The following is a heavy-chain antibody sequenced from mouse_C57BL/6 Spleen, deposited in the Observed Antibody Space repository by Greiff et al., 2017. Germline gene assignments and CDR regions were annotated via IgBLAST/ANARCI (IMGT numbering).Heavy chain of an antibody. D-gene: IGHD1-1*01. CDR1: GYTFTSYW. Sequence: QVQLQQPGAELVKPGASVKLSCKASGYTFTSYWMPWVKQRPGQGLEWIGMIPPNSGSTNYNEKFKSKATLTVDKSSSTAYMQLSSLTSEDSAVYYCARGLLRGYYFDYWGQGTTLTVSS. J-gene: IGHJ2*01. CDR2: IPPNSGST. V-gene: IGHV1-64*01. CDR3: ARGLLRGYYFDY.